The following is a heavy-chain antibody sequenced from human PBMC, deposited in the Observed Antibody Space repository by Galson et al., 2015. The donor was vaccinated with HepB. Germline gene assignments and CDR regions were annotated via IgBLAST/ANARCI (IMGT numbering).Heavy chain of an antibody. V-gene: IGHV5-51*03. J-gene: IGHJ6*02. CDR2: IYPGDSDT. CDR3: ARSGNGGDSSSGYYYYGMDV. Sequence: QSGAEVKKPGESLKISCKGSGYSFTSYWIGWVRQMPGKGLEWMGIIYPGDSDTRYSPSFQGQVTISADKSISTAYLQWSSLKASDTAMYYCARSGNGGDSSSGYYYYGMDVWGQGTTVTVSS. CDR1: GYSFTSYW. D-gene: IGHD5-18*01.